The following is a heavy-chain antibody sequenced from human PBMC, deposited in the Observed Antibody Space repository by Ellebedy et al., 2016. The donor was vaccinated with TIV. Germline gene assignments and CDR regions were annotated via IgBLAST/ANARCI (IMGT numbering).Heavy chain of an antibody. CDR1: GFTFSSYA. D-gene: IGHD6-13*01. CDR2: ISSSSSTI. V-gene: IGHV3-48*01. CDR3: AKDKGSKGQLVAFDY. Sequence: GESLKISXAASGFTFSSYAMSWVRQAPGKGLEWVSYISSSSSTIYYADSVKGRFTISRDNSKNTLYLQMNSLRAEDTAVYYCAKDKGSKGQLVAFDYWGQGTLVTVSS. J-gene: IGHJ4*02.